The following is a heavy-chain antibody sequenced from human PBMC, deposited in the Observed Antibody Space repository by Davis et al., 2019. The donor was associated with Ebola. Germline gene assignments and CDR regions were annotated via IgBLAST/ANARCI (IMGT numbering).Heavy chain of an antibody. Sequence: GESLKISCAASGFSFSTYGMHWVRQAPGKGLEWVAAIFFDGSKKYYADSVRGRFTISRDNAKNSLYLQMASLTLGDAGIYYCARETSGDVWGPGTLVTVSS. CDR1: GFSFSTYG. J-gene: IGHJ4*02. CDR2: IFFDGSKK. V-gene: IGHV3-33*08. D-gene: IGHD6-6*01. CDR3: ARETSGDV.